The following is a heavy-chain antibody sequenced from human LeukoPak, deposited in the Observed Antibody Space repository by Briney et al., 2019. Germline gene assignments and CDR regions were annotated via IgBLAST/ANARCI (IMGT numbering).Heavy chain of an antibody. V-gene: IGHV4-59*01. CDR3: ARGLNDHGWFDP. J-gene: IGHJ5*02. Sequence: PSETLSLTCTVSGGSISSYYWSWIQQPPGKGLEWIGYIYYSGSTDYNPSLKSRVTISVDTSKNQFSLKLSSVTAADTAVYYCARGLNDHGWFDPWGQGTLVTVSS. D-gene: IGHD1-14*01. CDR1: GGSISSYY. CDR2: IYYSGST.